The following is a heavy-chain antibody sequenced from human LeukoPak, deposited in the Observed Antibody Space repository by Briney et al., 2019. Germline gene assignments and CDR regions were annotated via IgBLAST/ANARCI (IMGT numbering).Heavy chain of an antibody. CDR2: INHSGST. D-gene: IGHD5-18*01. CDR1: GGSFSGYY. V-gene: IGHV4-34*01. CDR3: ARLLGSEYSYGYNYYYYMDV. J-gene: IGHJ6*03. Sequence: SETLSLTCAVYGGSFSGYYWGWIRQPPGKGLEWIGEINHSGSTNYNPSLKSRVTISVDTSKNQFSLKLSSVTAADTAVYYCARLLGSEYSYGYNYYYYMDVWGKGTTVTISS.